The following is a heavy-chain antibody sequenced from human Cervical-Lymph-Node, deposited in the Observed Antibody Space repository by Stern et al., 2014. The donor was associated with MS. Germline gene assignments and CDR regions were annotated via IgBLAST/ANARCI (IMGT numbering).Heavy chain of an antibody. CDR1: GFSSSSYA. CDR2: ISRDGSTE. J-gene: IGHJ4*02. Sequence: VHLVESGGGVVQPGRSLRLSCAASGFSSSSYAMHWVRQAPGKGLEWVAVISRDGSTEYYADSVKGRFTISRDNAKNTLYLQLNNLRPEDTAVYFCAQDHGLITLITFYFEKWGQGTLVTVSP. D-gene: IGHD3-22*01. CDR3: AQDHGLITLITFYFEK. V-gene: IGHV3-30*18.